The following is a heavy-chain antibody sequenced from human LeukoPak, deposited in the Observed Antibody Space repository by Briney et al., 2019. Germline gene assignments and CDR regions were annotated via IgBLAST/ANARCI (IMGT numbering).Heavy chain of an antibody. CDR2: ISGSGGST. Sequence: GGSLRLSCAASGFTFSSYAMSWVRQAPGKGLEWVSAISGSGGSTYYADSVRGRFTISRDNSKNTLYLQMNSLRAEDTAVYYCVKERDSGGSSPFDYWGQGTLVTVSS. J-gene: IGHJ4*02. V-gene: IGHV3-23*01. D-gene: IGHD4/OR15-4a*01. CDR3: VKERDSGGSSPFDY. CDR1: GFTFSSYA.